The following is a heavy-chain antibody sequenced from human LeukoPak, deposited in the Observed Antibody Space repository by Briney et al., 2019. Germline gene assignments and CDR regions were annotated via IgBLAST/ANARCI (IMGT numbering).Heavy chain of an antibody. V-gene: IGHV3-21*01. CDR1: GFTFSSYS. CDR2: ISSSSSYI. Sequence: PGGSLRLSCAASGFTFSSYSMNWVRQAPGKGLEWVSSISSSSSYIYYADSVKGRFTISRDNAKNSLYLQMNSLRAEDTAVYYCARTLRGSYYPFDYWGQGTLVTVSS. J-gene: IGHJ4*02. D-gene: IGHD1-26*01. CDR3: ARTLRGSYYPFDY.